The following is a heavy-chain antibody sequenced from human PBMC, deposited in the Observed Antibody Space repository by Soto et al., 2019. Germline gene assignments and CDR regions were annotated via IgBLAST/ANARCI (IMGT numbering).Heavy chain of an antibody. CDR3: AAVVGTSAFVGYLES. CDR2: IIPGLGFE. Sequence: QALLVQSGTEVKKPGSSVKVSCKASGGAFTTYTLNWVRQAPGQGPEWMGRIIPGLGFEDYAQKFQGRVTFTADTSTSTAHMELTSLRSDDTAVYYCAAVVGTSAFVGYLESWGQGTLVIVSS. D-gene: IGHD6-19*01. CDR1: GGAFTTYT. J-gene: IGHJ4*02. V-gene: IGHV1-69*02.